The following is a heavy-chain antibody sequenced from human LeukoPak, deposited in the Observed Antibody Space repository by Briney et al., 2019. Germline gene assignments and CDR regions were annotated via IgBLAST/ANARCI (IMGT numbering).Heavy chain of an antibody. D-gene: IGHD3-10*01. CDR2: LSGSGGGT. V-gene: IGHV3-23*01. CDR3: AKRGVVIRVFLVGFHKEAYYFDS. CDR1: GITLSNYG. Sequence: RAGGSLRLSCAASGITLSNYGMSWVRQAPGKGLEWVAGLSGSGGGTNYADSVQGRFTISRDNPKNTLYLQMNSLRAEDTAVYFCAKRGVVIRVFLVGFHKEAYYFDSWGQGALVTVSS. J-gene: IGHJ4*02.